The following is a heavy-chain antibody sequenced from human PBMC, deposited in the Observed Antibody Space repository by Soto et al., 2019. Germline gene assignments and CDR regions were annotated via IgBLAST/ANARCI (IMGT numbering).Heavy chain of an antibody. J-gene: IGHJ4*02. D-gene: IGHD2-15*01. Sequence: SETLSLTCTVSGGSISRSSYCWGWIRQPPGKGLEWIGSIYYSGSTYYNPSLKSRVTISVDTSKNQFSLKLSSVTAADTAVYYCARHTPAISISDHWGQGTLVTVS. V-gene: IGHV4-39*01. CDR3: ARHTPAISISDH. CDR2: IYYSGST. CDR1: GGSISRSSYC.